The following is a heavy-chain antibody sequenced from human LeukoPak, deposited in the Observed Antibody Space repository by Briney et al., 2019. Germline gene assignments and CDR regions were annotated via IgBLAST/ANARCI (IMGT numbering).Heavy chain of an antibody. CDR2: VNPNSGGT. D-gene: IGHD6-13*01. V-gene: IGHV1-2*02. J-gene: IGHJ4*02. CDR1: GYTFTGYY. CDR3: ARFGSIAAGLDY. Sequence: ASVKVSCKASGYTFTGYYMHWVRQAPGQGPEWMGWVNPNSGGTNYAQKFQGRVTMTRDTSISTAYMELSRLRSDDTAVYYCARFGSIAAGLDYWGQGTLVTVSS.